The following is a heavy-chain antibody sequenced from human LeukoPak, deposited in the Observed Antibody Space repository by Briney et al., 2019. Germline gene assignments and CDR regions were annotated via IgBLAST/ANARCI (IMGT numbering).Heavy chain of an antibody. D-gene: IGHD1-26*01. CDR1: GFTVSSNY. V-gene: IGHV3-53*01. CDR3: ARDRVGRGWFDP. Sequence: GGSLRLSCAASGFTVSSNYMSWVRQAPGKGLEWVSVIYSGGSTYYADSVKGRFTISRDNSKNTLYLQMNSLRAEDTAVYYCARDRVGRGWFDPWGQGTLVTVSS. J-gene: IGHJ5*02. CDR2: IYSGGST.